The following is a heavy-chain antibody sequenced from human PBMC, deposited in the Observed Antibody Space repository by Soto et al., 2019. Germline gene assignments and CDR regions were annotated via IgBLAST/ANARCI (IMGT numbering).Heavy chain of an antibody. CDR2: INPSGGST. V-gene: IGHV1-46*01. D-gene: IGHD2-15*01. J-gene: IGHJ5*02. CDR1: GYTFTSYY. CDR3: ARDEMVTTPQIVRGWFDP. Sequence: QVQLVQSGAEVKKPGASVKVSCKASGYTFTSYYMHWVRQAPGQGLEWMGIINPSGGSTSYAQKFQGRDTRTRDTSTITFYRELSSLRAEHTAVYYCARDEMVTTPQIVRGWFDPWGQGTLRTVSS.